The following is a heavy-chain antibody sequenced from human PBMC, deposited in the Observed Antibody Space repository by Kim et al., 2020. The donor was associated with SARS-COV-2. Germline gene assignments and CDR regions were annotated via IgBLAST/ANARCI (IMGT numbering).Heavy chain of an antibody. Sequence: GGSLRLSCAASGFTFSSYWMSWVRQAPGKGLEWVANIKQDGSEKYYVDSVKGRFTISRDNAKNSLYLQMNSLRAEDTAVYYCARDDPSYGSGSYYGRDVWGQAATVTFS. CDR1: GFTFSSYW. J-gene: IGHJ6*02. CDR2: IKQDGSEK. D-gene: IGHD3-10*01. CDR3: ARDDPSYGSGSYYGRDV. V-gene: IGHV3-7*01.